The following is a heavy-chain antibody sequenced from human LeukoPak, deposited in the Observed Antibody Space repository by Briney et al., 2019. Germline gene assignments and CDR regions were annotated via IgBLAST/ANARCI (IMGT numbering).Heavy chain of an antibody. J-gene: IGHJ5*02. CDR2: INIGNGNT. Sequence: ASVKVSCKASGYTFTSYAMHWVRQAPGQRLEWMGWINIGNGNTKYSQKFQGRVTVTRDTSASTAYMELSSLRSEDTAVYSCARDCSSRGCPWGQGTLVTVSS. CDR1: GYTFTSYA. CDR3: ARDCSSRGCP. V-gene: IGHV1-3*04. D-gene: IGHD2-2*01.